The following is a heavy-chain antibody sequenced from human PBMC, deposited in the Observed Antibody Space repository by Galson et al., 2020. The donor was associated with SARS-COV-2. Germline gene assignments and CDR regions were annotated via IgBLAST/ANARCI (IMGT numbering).Heavy chain of an antibody. J-gene: IGHJ4*02. CDR3: AKDMGSFQLWLYFDY. Sequence: PGGSLRLSCAASGFTFDDYAMHWVRQAPGKGLEWVSGISWNSGSIGYADSVKGRFTISRDNAKNSLYLQMNSLRAEDTALYYCAKDMGSFQLWLYFDYWGQGTLVTVSS. CDR2: ISWNSGSI. D-gene: IGHD5-18*01. CDR1: GFTFDDYA. V-gene: IGHV3-9*01.